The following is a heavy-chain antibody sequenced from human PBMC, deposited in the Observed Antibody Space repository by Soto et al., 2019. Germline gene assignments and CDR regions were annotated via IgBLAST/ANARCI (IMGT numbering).Heavy chain of an antibody. D-gene: IGHD3-16*01. CDR3: ARTDTGGTYFEF. J-gene: IGHJ4*02. CDR2: ISYLGTKS. Sequence: QVQLVESGGDVVQPGMSLSPSCADSGFTFSEYDMHWVRQAPGKGLEWVALISYLGTKSEYADSVKGRFTISRDNFKKTVSLQMESLRVEDSAVYFCARTDTGGTYFEFWGRGTLVTVSS. V-gene: IGHV3-33*08. CDR1: GFTFSEYD.